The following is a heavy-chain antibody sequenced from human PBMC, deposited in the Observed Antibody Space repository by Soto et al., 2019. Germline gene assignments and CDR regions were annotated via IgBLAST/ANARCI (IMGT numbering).Heavy chain of an antibody. CDR1: GYSFTAFT. Sequence: ASVKVSCKASGYSFTAFTITWVRQAPGQGLEWMGWITIYSGHTAYAQTFRDRVTMTSDTYTTTAYMELRGLRADDTAVFYCARVSLIASREFYHGLDAWGQGTTVTVSS. V-gene: IGHV1-18*01. CDR3: ARVSLIASREFYHGLDA. CDR2: ITIYSGHT. D-gene: IGHD6-13*01. J-gene: IGHJ6*02.